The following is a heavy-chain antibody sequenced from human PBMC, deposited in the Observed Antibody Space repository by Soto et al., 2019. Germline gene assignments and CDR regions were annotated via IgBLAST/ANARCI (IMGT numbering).Heavy chain of an antibody. Sequence: GASVKVSCKASGYLFTNYYIHWVRQAPGQGLEWMAIINPLPTSGSTNYAQKFQGRVTVTRDTSTSTVYMELSSLKSEDTAIYYCARDLAAAAYWGQGTLITVSS. CDR2: INPLPTSGST. CDR3: ARDLAAAAY. V-gene: IGHV1-46*01. CDR1: GYLFTNYY. J-gene: IGHJ4*02. D-gene: IGHD6-13*01.